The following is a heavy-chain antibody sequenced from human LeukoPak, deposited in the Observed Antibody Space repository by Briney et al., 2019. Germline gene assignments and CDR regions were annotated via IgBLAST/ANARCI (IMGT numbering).Heavy chain of an antibody. CDR3: RVFAETADY. J-gene: IGHJ4*02. V-gene: IGHV3-7*01. CDR1: GFTFSSYW. Sequence: PGGSLRLSCAASGFTFSSYWMNWVRQAPGKGLEWMANIKQDGSEKNYVDSVKGRFTISRDNAKNSLYLQMNSLRAEDTAVYYCRVFAETADYWGPGTLVTVSS. D-gene: IGHD1-1*01. CDR2: IKQDGSEK.